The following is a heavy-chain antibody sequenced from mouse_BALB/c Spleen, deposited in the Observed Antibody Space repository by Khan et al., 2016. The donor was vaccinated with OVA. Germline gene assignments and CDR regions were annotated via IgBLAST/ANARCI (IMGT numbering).Heavy chain of an antibody. Sequence: QVQLQQPGAELVKPGASVKLSCKASGYTFTSYWMHWVKQRPGQGLEWIGEINPSNGRTNYNEKFKSKATLIVDNSSNTAYMQLSSLTSEDSAVYYCARSTTMTTEFAYGGQGTLVTVSA. J-gene: IGHJ3*01. CDR3: ARSTTMTTEFAY. D-gene: IGHD2-4*01. V-gene: IGHV1S81*02. CDR2: INPSNGRT. CDR1: GYTFTSYW.